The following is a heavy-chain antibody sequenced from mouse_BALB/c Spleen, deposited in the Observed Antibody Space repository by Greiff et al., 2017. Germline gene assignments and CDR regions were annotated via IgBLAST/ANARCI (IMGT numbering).Heavy chain of an antibody. D-gene: IGHD1-1*01. CDR3: AREPGGSSYEWFAY. CDR1: GFSLTSYG. J-gene: IGHJ3*01. Sequence: VKLVESGPGLVAPSQSLSITCTVSGFSLTSYGVHWVRQPPGKGLEWLGVIWAGGSTNYNSALMSRLSISKDNSKSQVFLKMNSLQTDDTAMYYCAREPGGSSYEWFAYWGQGTLVTVSA. CDR2: IWAGGST. V-gene: IGHV2-9*02.